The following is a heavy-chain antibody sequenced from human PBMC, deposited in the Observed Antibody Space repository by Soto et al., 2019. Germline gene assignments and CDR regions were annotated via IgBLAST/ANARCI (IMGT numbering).Heavy chain of an antibody. CDR3: ARVAVAGTRVDY. CDR2: IYFRGST. V-gene: IGHV4-39*07. Sequence: SETLSLTCTVSGGSISSSTYYWGWIRQPPGKGLEWIGSIYFRGSTYYNPSLKSRVTISVDTSKNQFSLKLSSVTAADTAVYYCARVAVAGTRVDYWGQGTLVTVSS. J-gene: IGHJ4*02. D-gene: IGHD6-19*01. CDR1: GGSISSSTYY.